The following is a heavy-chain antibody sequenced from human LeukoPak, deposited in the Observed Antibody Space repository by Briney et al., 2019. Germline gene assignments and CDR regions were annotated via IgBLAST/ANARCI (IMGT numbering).Heavy chain of an antibody. CDR1: GYTLTSYG. Sequence: ASVKVSFKASGYTLTSYGISWVRQAPGQGLAWMGFTSAHNGHTNYVYKFHGRVTITTHTSTHTAYMELRSLRFADTAMYYCARDYFSDYVFDFWGQGTLITVSS. V-gene: IGHV1-18*01. J-gene: IGHJ4*02. D-gene: IGHD3-10*02. CDR2: TSAHNGHT. CDR3: ARDYFSDYVFDF.